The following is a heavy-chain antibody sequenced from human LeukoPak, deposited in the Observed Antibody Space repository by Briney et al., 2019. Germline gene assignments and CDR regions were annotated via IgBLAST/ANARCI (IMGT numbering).Heavy chain of an antibody. CDR1: GFPFSSYS. CDR3: ARDRRSSKESWFDP. D-gene: IGHD6-13*01. CDR2: ISGSSSDI. V-gene: IGHV3-21*04. Sequence: GGSLTLSCAASGFPFSSYSMIWLRQAPGKGLEWVSSISGSSSDIYYADSVKGRFTISRDNAKNSLYLQMNSLRAEDTAVYYCARDRRSSKESWFDPWGQGTLVTVSS. J-gene: IGHJ5*02.